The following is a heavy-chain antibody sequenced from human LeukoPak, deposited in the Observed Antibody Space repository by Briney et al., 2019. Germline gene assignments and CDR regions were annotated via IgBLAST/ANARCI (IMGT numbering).Heavy chain of an antibody. Sequence: GGSLRLSCAASGFTFSSYWVTWVRQAPGKGLEWVANIGEDGSEKYYVDSVKGRFTISRDNSRNTLYLQMNSLRAEDTAVYYCAKSNLWDGDLYDAYDVWGQGAMVTVSS. D-gene: IGHD3-16*01. CDR1: GFTFSSYW. CDR3: AKSNLWDGDLYDAYDV. V-gene: IGHV3-7*03. J-gene: IGHJ3*01. CDR2: IGEDGSEK.